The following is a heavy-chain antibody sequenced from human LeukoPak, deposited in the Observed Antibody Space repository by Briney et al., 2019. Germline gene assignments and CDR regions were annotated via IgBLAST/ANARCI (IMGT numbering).Heavy chain of an antibody. V-gene: IGHV4-34*01. Sequence: PGGSLRLSCAASGFTFSDYYMSWIRQAPGKGLEWVGEINHSGSTNYNPSLKSRVTISVDTSKNQFSLKLSSVTAADTAVYYCARQRRSSSSGWFDPWGQGTLVTVSS. J-gene: IGHJ5*02. CDR1: GFTFSDYY. CDR3: ARQRRSSSSGWFDP. CDR2: INHSGST. D-gene: IGHD6-6*01.